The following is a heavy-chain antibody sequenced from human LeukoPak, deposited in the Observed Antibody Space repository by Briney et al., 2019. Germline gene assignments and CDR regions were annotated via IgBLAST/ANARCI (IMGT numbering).Heavy chain of an antibody. J-gene: IGHJ4*02. CDR3: ARVGVLDTAMPIYYFDY. Sequence: PSETLSLTCAVYGGSFSGYYWSWIRQPPGKGLEWIGEINHSGSTHYNPSLKSRVTISVDTSKNQFSLKLSSVTAADTAVYYCARVGVLDTAMPIYYFDYWGQGTLVTVSS. CDR1: GGSFSGYY. CDR2: INHSGST. V-gene: IGHV4-34*01. D-gene: IGHD5-18*01.